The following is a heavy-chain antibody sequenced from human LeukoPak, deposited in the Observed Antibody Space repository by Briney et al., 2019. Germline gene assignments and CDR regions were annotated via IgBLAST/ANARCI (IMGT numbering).Heavy chain of an antibody. Sequence: PGGSLRLSCAASGFTFSSYGMTWVRQAPGKGLEWVSAISDNGGRTFYADSVKGRFTISRDNSKNTLYLQMNSLRAEDTAVYYCAKDSYDNSIWGQGTLVSVSS. V-gene: IGHV3-23*01. J-gene: IGHJ4*02. D-gene: IGHD3-10*01. CDR2: ISDNGGRT. CDR1: GFTFSSYG. CDR3: AKDSYDNSI.